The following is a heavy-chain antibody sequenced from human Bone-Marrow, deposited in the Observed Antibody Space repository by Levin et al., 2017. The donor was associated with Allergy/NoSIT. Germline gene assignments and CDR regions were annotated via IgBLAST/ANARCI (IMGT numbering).Heavy chain of an antibody. CDR2: TSYDEKNK. Sequence: GESLKISCAASGFTFSSYAMHWVRQAPGKGLEWVAVTSYDEKNKYYVDSVKGRFTISRDNSKNTLYLQMNSLRADDTAVYYCARDYYDTGGNGAFDSWGQGTMVTVSS. J-gene: IGHJ3*02. D-gene: IGHD3-22*01. CDR3: ARDYYDTGGNGAFDS. CDR1: GFTFSSYA. V-gene: IGHV3-30*04.